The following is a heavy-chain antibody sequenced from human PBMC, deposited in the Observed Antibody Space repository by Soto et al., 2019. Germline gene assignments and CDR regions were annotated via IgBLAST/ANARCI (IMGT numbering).Heavy chain of an antibody. J-gene: IGHJ6*02. CDR2: IIPIFGTA. D-gene: IGHD5-18*01. V-gene: IGHV1-69*06. Sequence: QVQLVQSGAEVKKPGSSVKVSCKASGGTFSSYAISWVRQAPGQGLEWMGGIIPIFGTANYAQKFQGRVTITADKSTSTAYMELSSLRSEDTAVYYCARGPYSYGYGSVVYYYGMDVWGQGTTVTVSS. CDR3: ARGPYSYGYGSVVYYYGMDV. CDR1: GGTFSSYA.